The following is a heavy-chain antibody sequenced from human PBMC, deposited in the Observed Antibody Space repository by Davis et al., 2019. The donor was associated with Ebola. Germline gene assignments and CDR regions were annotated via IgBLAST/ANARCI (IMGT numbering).Heavy chain of an antibody. CDR2: ISAYNGNT. Sequence: ASVKVSCKASGYTFTSYGIGWVRQAPGQGLEWMGWISAYNGNTNYAQKLQGRVTMTTDTSTSTAYMELRSLRSDDTAVYYCARDFIVPYGYNWFDPWGQGTLVTVSS. V-gene: IGHV1-18*01. CDR1: GYTFTSYG. J-gene: IGHJ5*02. D-gene: IGHD2-8*01. CDR3: ARDFIVPYGYNWFDP.